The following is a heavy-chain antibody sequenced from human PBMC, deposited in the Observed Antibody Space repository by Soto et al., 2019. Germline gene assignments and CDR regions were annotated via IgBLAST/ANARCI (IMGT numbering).Heavy chain of an antibody. Sequence: GSLRLSCAVSGFILSSDWMSWVRQAPGKGLEWVAYIREDGSQKYFVDSVKGRFTISRDNAKNSLYLQMNSLRAEDTAVYYCAGARGMTTVPNMLFDIWGQGTMVTVSS. V-gene: IGHV3-7*03. CDR1: GFILSSDW. CDR3: AGARGMTTVPNMLFDI. D-gene: IGHD4-17*01. CDR2: IREDGSQK. J-gene: IGHJ3*02.